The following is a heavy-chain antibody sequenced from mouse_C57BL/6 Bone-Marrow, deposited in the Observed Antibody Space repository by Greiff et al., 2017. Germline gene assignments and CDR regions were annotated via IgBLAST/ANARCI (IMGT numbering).Heavy chain of an antibody. CDR3: AREGYGSSYWYFDV. J-gene: IGHJ1*03. D-gene: IGHD1-1*01. V-gene: IGHV1-19*01. Sequence: VQLKQSGPVLVKPGASVKMSCTASGYTFTDYYMNWVKQSHGKSLEWIGVINPYNGGTSYNQKFKGKATLTVDKSSSTAYMDLNSLTSEDSAVYYCAREGYGSSYWYFDVWGTGTTVTVSS. CDR2: INPYNGGT. CDR1: GYTFTDYY.